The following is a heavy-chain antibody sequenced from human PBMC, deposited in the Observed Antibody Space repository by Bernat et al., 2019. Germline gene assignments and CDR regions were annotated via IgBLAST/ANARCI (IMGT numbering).Heavy chain of an antibody. D-gene: IGHD4-23*01. V-gene: IGHV3-7*03. CDR3: ARETTVLPLYDS. CDR1: GFALRSYW. J-gene: IGHJ4*02. Sequence: EVQLVESGGGLVQPGGFLRLYCAASGFALRSYWMSWVRQAPGKGMEWVANIKQYGSETFYVDSVKHPSSISCDNAQNSLYLQTNRLRAEDTTVYYCARETTVLPLYDSRGQATLITVSP. CDR2: IKQYGSET.